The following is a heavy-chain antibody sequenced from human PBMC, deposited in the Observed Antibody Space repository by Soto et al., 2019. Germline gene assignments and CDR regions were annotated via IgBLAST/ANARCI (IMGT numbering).Heavy chain of an antibody. CDR3: ARDHYDSSGFYNIFFYYYGLDV. CDR1: GFTFSSYS. V-gene: IGHV3-21*01. CDR2: ISSGRSYI. Sequence: EVQLVESGGGLVKAGGSLRLSCSASGFTFSSYSMNWVRQAPGKGLEWVSSISSGRSYIYYADSVKGRFTISRDNAKNSLYLQMNSLRAEDTAVYYCARDHYDSSGFYNIFFYYYGLDVWGPGTTVNVS. J-gene: IGHJ6*02. D-gene: IGHD3-22*01.